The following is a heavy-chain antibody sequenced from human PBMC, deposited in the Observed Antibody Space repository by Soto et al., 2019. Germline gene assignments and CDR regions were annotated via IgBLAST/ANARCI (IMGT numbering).Heavy chain of an antibody. CDR1: GGTFSSSA. CDR3: ARGYQTGWDVFDL. CDR2: IIPAFGTA. D-gene: IGHD6-19*01. Sequence: QVLLVQSGAEVKKPGSSVKVSCKASGGTFSSSAITWVRQAPGQGLEWVGGIIPAFGTANYSPKFQGRVSVTADQSTSTAYMELSSLTSEDTAFYYCARGYQTGWDVFDLWGQGTLVTVSS. J-gene: IGHJ5*02. V-gene: IGHV1-69*01.